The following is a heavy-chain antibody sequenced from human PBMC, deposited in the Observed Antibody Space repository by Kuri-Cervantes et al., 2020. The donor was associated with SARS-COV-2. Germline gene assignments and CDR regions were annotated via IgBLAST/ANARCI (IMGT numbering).Heavy chain of an antibody. CDR3: ARGFRGGSYPIMDDY. CDR1: GFTFSSYA. Sequence: GGSLRLSCAASGFTFSSYAMHWVRQAPGKGLEWVAVISYDGSNKYYADSVKGRFTISRDNSKNTLYLQMNSLRAEDTAVYYCARGFRGGSYPIMDDYWGQRTLVTVSS. CDR2: ISYDGSNK. J-gene: IGHJ4*02. V-gene: IGHV3-30-3*01. D-gene: IGHD1-26*01.